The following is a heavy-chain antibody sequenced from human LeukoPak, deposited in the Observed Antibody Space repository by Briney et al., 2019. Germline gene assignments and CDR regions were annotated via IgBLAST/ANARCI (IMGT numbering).Heavy chain of an antibody. CDR1: GGSISSYY. V-gene: IGHV4-59*01. D-gene: IGHD3-10*01. Sequence: SETLSLTCTVSGGSISSYYWSWIRQPPGKGLEWIGYIYYSGSTNYNPSLKSRVTISVDTSKNQFSLKLSSVTAADTAVYYCARDRGGRDAFDIWGQGTMVTVSS. CDR3: ARDRGGRDAFDI. CDR2: IYYSGST. J-gene: IGHJ3*02.